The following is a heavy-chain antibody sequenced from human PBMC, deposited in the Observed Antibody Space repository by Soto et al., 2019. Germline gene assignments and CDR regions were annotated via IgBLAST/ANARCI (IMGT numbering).Heavy chain of an antibody. Sequence: GGFLRLSCAASGFTFSSYAMSWVRQAPGKGLRWVSAISGSGGSTYYADSVKGRFTISRDNSKNTLYLQMNSLRAEDTAVYYCAKDRYRSGSDETSNWFAPRGQGTLVTVSS. CDR2: ISGSGGST. V-gene: IGHV3-23*01. CDR3: AKDRYRSGSDETSNWFAP. J-gene: IGHJ5*02. D-gene: IGHD6-19*01. CDR1: GFTFSSYA.